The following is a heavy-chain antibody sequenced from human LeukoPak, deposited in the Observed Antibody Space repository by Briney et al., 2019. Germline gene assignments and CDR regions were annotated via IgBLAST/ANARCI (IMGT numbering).Heavy chain of an antibody. CDR3: ARWAYYYDSSGYLLASAFDI. J-gene: IGHJ3*02. CDR2: INHSGST. CDR1: GGSFSGYY. Sequence: SETLSLTCAVYGGSFSGYYWSWIRQPPGKGLEWLGEINHSGSTNYNPSLKSRVTISVDTSKNQFSLKLSSVTAADTAVYYCARWAYYYDSSGYLLASAFDIWGQGTMVTVSS. D-gene: IGHD3-22*01. V-gene: IGHV4-34*01.